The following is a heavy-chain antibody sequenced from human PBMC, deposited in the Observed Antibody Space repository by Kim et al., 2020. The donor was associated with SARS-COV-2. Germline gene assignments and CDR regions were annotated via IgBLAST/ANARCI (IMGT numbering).Heavy chain of an antibody. CDR1: GGSFSGYY. Sequence: SETLSLTCAVYGGSFSGYYWSWIRQPPGKGLEWIGEINHSGSTNYNPSLKSRVTISVDTSKNQFSLKLSSVTAADTAVYYCARGPTHSNYYYYGMDVWGQGTTVTVSS. J-gene: IGHJ6*02. CDR2: INHSGST. CDR3: ARGPTHSNYYYYGMDV. V-gene: IGHV4-34*01. D-gene: IGHD2-21*01.